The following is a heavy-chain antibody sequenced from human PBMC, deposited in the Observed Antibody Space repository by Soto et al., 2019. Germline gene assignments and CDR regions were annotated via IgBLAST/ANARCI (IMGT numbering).Heavy chain of an antibody. CDR3: ARKDHDYGDYLIDY. J-gene: IGHJ4*02. CDR2: INAGNGNT. CDR1: GYTFTSYA. D-gene: IGHD4-17*01. Sequence: ASVKVSCKASGYTFTSYAMHWVRQAPGQRLEWMGWINAGNGNTKYSQKFQGRVTITRDTSASTAYMELSSLRSEDTAVYYCARKDHDYGDYLIDYWGQGTLVTVSS. V-gene: IGHV1-3*01.